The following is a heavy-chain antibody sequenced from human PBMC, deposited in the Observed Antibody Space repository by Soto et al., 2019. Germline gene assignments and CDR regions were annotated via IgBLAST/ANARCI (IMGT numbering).Heavy chain of an antibody. Sequence: QVQLVQSGAEVKKPGSSVKVSCKASGGTFSSYAISWVRQAPGQGLEWMGGIIPIFGTANYAQKFQGRVTITADESTSIAYMELSSLRSEDSAVYYCARDLGITMVRGVITPYYFHYWGQGTLVTVSS. CDR3: ARDLGITMVRGVITPYYFHY. J-gene: IGHJ4*02. D-gene: IGHD3-10*01. V-gene: IGHV1-69*01. CDR2: IIPIFGTA. CDR1: GGTFSSYA.